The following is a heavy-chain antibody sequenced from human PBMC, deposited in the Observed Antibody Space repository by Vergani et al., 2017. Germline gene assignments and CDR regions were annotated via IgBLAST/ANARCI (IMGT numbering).Heavy chain of an antibody. J-gene: IGHJ5*02. V-gene: IGHV3-33*01. CDR3: ARGLRLLYNRFDP. CDR2: TWYDGNNK. Sequence: QVQLVESGGGVVQRGGSLRLSCATSGFTLSNYDMQWIRQGPGKGLEWVAVTWYDGNNKQYADSVKGRFTISRDNSKSTMYLQMNSLRDENTGVYYCARGLRLLYNRFDPWGQGTLVTVSS. D-gene: IGHD1-14*01. CDR1: GFTLSNYD.